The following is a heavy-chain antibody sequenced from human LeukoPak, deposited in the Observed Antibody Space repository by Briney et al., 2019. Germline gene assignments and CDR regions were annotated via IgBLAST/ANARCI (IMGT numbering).Heavy chain of an antibody. CDR3: ARVRCSGGSCYSARFDY. J-gene: IGHJ4*02. CDR2: ISAYNGNT. CDR1: GYTFTSYG. V-gene: IGHV1-18*01. Sequence: ASVKVSCKASGYTFTSYGISWVRQAPGRGLEWMGWISAYNGNTNYAQKLQGRVTMTTDTSTSTAYMELRSLRSDDTAVYYCARVRCSGGSCYSARFDYWGQGTLVTVSS. D-gene: IGHD2-15*01.